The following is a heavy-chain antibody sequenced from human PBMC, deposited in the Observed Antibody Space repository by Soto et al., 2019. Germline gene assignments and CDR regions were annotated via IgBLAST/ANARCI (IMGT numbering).Heavy chain of an antibody. CDR2: IYYSGST. Sequence: SETLSLTCTVSGGSISSGGYYWSWIRQHPGKGLEWIGYIYYSGSTYYNPSLKSRVTISVDTSKNQFSLKLSSVTAADTAVYYCATAYYDFWSGYSNWFDPWGQGTLVTSPQ. CDR3: ATAYYDFWSGYSNWFDP. J-gene: IGHJ5*02. CDR1: GGSISSGGYY. V-gene: IGHV4-31*03. D-gene: IGHD3-3*01.